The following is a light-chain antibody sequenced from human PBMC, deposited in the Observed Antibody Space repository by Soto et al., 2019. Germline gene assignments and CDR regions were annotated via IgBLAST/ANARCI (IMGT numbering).Light chain of an antibody. CDR3: QQSYSTPST. V-gene: IGKV1-39*01. J-gene: IGKJ5*01. Sequence: DIQMTQSPSSLSASVGDRVTITCRASQGISTYLSWYQQKPGKAPEFLIYAASSLQRGVPSRFSGSGSGTDFTLTISSLQPEDFATYYCQQSYSTPSTFGQGTRLEIK. CDR2: AAS. CDR1: QGISTY.